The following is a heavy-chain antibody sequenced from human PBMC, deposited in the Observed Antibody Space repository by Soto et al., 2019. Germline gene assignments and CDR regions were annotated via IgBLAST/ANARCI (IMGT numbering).Heavy chain of an antibody. V-gene: IGHV1-24*01. CDR3: ATVSTRDGYNDY. J-gene: IGHJ4*02. CDR1: GYTLTELS. CDR2: FDPEDGET. D-gene: IGHD5-12*01. Sequence: ASVKVSCKVSGYTLTELSMHWVRQAPGKGLEWMGGFDPEDGETIYAQKFQGRVTMTEDTSTDTAYMELSSLRSEDTALYYCATVSTRDGYNDYWGQGTLVTVSS.